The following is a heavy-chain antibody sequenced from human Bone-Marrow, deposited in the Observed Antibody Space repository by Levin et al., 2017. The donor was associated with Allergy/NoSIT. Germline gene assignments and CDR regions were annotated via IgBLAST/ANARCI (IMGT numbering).Heavy chain of an antibody. CDR2: ISYDGSNQ. J-gene: IGHJ4*02. D-gene: IGHD6-19*01. V-gene: IGHV3-30*18. Sequence: AGGSLRLSCTASGFTFSSYGMHWVRQAPGKGLEWVAIISYDGSNQYYADSVKGRFTISRDNSKNTLYLQMNSLRAEDTAVYYCAKASLKWNKGYSSGWYDAETFFDYWGQGTLVTVSS. CDR3: AKASLKWNKGYSSGWYDAETFFDY. CDR1: GFTFSSYG.